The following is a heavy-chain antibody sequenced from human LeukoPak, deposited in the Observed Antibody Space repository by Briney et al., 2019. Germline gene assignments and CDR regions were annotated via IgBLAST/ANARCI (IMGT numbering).Heavy chain of an antibody. Sequence: GGSLRLSCAASGFTFNNYGMNWVRQAPGKGLEWVSSIRSSSTYIYYADSVKGRFTISRDNAKNSLYLQMNSLRAEDTAVYYCARDYGDRCFDYRGQGTLVTVSS. CDR3: ARDYGDRCFDY. CDR2: IRSSSTYI. V-gene: IGHV3-21*01. J-gene: IGHJ4*02. D-gene: IGHD4-17*01. CDR1: GFTFNNYG.